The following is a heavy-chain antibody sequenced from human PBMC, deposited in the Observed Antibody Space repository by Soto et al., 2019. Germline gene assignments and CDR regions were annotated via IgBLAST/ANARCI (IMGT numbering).Heavy chain of an antibody. D-gene: IGHD6-25*01. CDR2: IFWNDDK. J-gene: IGHJ4*02. Sequence: QITLKETGPTLVKPTQTLTLTCTFSGFSLTTYDAGVAWIRQPPGKALEWLALIFWNDDKRYNPSLKNRLTVTEDTSNCRVVLPRTGMDPGDTATDYWAHPDSSGPRERGAYYYWGQGSLVTVSS. V-gene: IGHV2-5*01. CDR1: GFSLTTYDAG. CDR3: AHPDSSGPRERGAYYY.